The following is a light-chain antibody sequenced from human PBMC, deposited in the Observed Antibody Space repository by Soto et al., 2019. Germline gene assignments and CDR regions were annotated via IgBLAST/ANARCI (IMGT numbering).Light chain of an antibody. Sequence: EIVMTQSPATLSVSPGERATLSCRASQSVSSNLAWYQQKPGQAPRLLIYGASTRATGIPARFSGSGSGTEFTLTISSLQSEDFAVYYCQKYTNWPLFGQGTKVDIK. V-gene: IGKV3-15*01. CDR1: QSVSSN. J-gene: IGKJ1*01. CDR3: QKYTNWPL. CDR2: GAS.